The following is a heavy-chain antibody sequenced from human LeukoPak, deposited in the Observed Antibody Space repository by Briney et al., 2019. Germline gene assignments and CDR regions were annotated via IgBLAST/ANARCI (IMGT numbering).Heavy chain of an antibody. V-gene: IGHV3-73*01. CDR2: IRSKANSYAT. D-gene: IGHD2-2*01. CDR3: TAVGYCSSTSCYGGFNYYYYYMDV. J-gene: IGHJ6*03. Sequence: GGSLRLSCAASGFTFSGSAMHWVRQASGKGLEWVGRIRSKANSYATAYAASVKGRFTISRDDSKNTAYLQMNSLKTEDTAVYYCTAVGYCSSTSCYGGFNYYYYYMDVWGKGTTVTVSS. CDR1: GFTFSGSA.